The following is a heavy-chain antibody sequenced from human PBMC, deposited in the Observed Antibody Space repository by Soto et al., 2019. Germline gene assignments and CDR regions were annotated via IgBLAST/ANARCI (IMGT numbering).Heavy chain of an antibody. Sequence: QVQLVESGGGVVQPGRSLRLSCAASGFTFSHYAMHWVRQAPGKGLEWVAVIAYDGSNKYYADSVKGRFTISRDNYKNTLYLQMDSLRAEDTAVYYCAREQYGERYFDPWGQGNLVTVSS. D-gene: IGHD4-17*01. CDR2: IAYDGSNK. J-gene: IGHJ4*02. CDR3: AREQYGERYFDP. V-gene: IGHV3-30-3*01. CDR1: GFTFSHYA.